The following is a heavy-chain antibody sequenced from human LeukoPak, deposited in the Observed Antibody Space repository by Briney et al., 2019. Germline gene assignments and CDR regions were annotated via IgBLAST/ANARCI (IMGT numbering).Heavy chain of an antibody. J-gene: IGHJ4*02. V-gene: IGHV4-39*01. CDR1: GGSISSSSYY. CDR2: IYYSGST. D-gene: IGHD6-19*01. Sequence: SETLSLTCTVSGGSISSSSYYWGWIRQPPGKGLEWIGSIYYSGSTYYNPSLKSRVTISVDTSKNQFSLKLSSVTAADTAVYYCARTVAGNDHFDYWGQGTLVTVSS. CDR3: ARTVAGNDHFDY.